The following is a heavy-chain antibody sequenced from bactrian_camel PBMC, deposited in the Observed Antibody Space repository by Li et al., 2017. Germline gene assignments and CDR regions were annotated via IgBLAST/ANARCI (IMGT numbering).Heavy chain of an antibody. V-gene: IGHV3S53*01. CDR1: GYIYSSNY. CDR2: IDSVGST. Sequence: VQLVESGGGAVQAGASLRLSCAASGYIYSSNYVGWFRQAPGKEREGVASIDSVGSTTYADSVKGRFTISKDNAKNTLYLQMNSLKPEDTAMYYCAANLLRCWVPLVKASYRYWGQGTQVTVS. CDR3: AANLLRCWVPLVKASYRY. J-gene: IGHJ4*01. D-gene: IGHD5*01.